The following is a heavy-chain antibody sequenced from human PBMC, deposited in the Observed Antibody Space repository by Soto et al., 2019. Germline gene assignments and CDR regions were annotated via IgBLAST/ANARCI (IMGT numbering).Heavy chain of an antibody. D-gene: IGHD6-19*01. CDR1: GFTFSSYA. V-gene: IGHV3-30-3*01. CDR2: ISYDGSNK. CDR3: ARAYSSGWYIYYYYGMDV. J-gene: IGHJ6*02. Sequence: PGGSLRLSCAASGFTFSSYAMHWVRQAPGKGLEWVAVISYDGSNKYYADSVKGRFTISRDDSKNTLYLQMNSLRAEDTAVYYCARAYSSGWYIYYYYGMDVWGQGTTVTVSS.